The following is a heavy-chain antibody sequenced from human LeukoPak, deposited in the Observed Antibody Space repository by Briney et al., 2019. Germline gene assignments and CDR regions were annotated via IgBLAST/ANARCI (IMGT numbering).Heavy chain of an antibody. Sequence: SETLSLTCTVSGDSISSYYWSWIRQPAGKGLEWIGRIHPSGSTNYNPSLKSRVALSVDTSKNQFSLKLSSVTAADTAVYYCARGPPPDFDFWGRGTLVTVSS. CDR1: GDSISSYY. J-gene: IGHJ4*02. CDR3: ARGPPPDFDF. V-gene: IGHV4-4*07. CDR2: IHPSGST.